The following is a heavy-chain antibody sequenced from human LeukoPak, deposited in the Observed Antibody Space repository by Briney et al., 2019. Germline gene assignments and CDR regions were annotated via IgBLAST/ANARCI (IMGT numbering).Heavy chain of an antibody. CDR1: GFRFSNYA. CDR2: ISGGGGTT. D-gene: IGHD5-12*01. CDR3: AKDREGLSSGYDLEYFDY. Sequence: GGSLRLSCAASGFRFSNYAMSWVRQAPGKGLEWVSAISGGGGTTYYADSVKGRFTISRDNSKNTLFLQMNSLRAEDTAVYYCAKDREGLSSGYDLEYFDYWGQGTLVTVSS. J-gene: IGHJ4*02. V-gene: IGHV3-23*01.